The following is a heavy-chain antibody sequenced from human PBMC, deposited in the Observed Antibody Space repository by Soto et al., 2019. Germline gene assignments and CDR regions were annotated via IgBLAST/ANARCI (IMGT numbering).Heavy chain of an antibody. CDR3: ARERKTFLRIAVAGTGAFDI. D-gene: IGHD6-19*01. CDR1: GYTFTGYY. Sequence: GASVKVSCKASGYTFTGYYMHWVRQAPGQGREWMGWINPNSGGTNYAQKFQGWVTMTRDTSISTAYMELSRLRSDDTAVYYCARERKTFLRIAVAGTGAFDIWGQGTMVTVSS. CDR2: INPNSGGT. J-gene: IGHJ3*02. V-gene: IGHV1-2*04.